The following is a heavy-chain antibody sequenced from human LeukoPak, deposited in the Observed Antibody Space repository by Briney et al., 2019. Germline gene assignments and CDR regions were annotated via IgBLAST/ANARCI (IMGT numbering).Heavy chain of an antibody. J-gene: IGHJ6*02. D-gene: IGHD1-26*01. Sequence: ASVKVSCKAFGYTFTGYYMHWVRQAPGQGLEWMGWINPNSGGTNYAQKFQGRVTMTRDTSISTAYMELSRLRSDDTAVYYCARALGATGALYYYYGMDVWGQGTTVTVSS. V-gene: IGHV1-2*02. CDR2: INPNSGGT. CDR1: GYTFTGYY. CDR3: ARALGATGALYYYYGMDV.